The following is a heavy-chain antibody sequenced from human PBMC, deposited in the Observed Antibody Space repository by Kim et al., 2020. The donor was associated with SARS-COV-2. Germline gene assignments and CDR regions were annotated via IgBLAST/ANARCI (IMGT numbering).Heavy chain of an antibody. J-gene: IGHJ3*02. Sequence: GGSLRLSCAASGFTFSDSAMYWVRQASGKGLEWVGRIRSKANSYATAYDVSVKGRFIISRDDSKNTAYLQMNSLKTEETAIYYCTRVPPYSNSWRDGFD. CDR2: IRSKANSYAT. CDR3: TRVPPYSNSWRDGFD. V-gene: IGHV3-73*01. CDR1: GFTFSDSA. D-gene: IGHD6-13*01.